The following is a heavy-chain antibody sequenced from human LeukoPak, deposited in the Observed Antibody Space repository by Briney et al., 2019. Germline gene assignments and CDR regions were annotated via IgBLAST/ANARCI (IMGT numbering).Heavy chain of an antibody. CDR2: ISGSGGST. CDR3: AKDASRNYDILTGSRLWGAFDI. V-gene: IGHV3-23*01. D-gene: IGHD3-9*01. CDR1: GFTFSSYA. J-gene: IGHJ3*02. Sequence: GGSLRLSCAASGFTFSSYAMSWVRQAPGKGLEWVSAISGSGGSTYYADSVKGRFTISRDNSKNTLYLQMNSLIAEDTAVYYCAKDASRNYDILTGSRLWGAFDIWGQGTMVTVSS.